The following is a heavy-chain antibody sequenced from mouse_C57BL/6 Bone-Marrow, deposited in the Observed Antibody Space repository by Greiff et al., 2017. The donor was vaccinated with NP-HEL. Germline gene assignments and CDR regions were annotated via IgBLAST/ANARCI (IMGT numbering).Heavy chain of an antibody. D-gene: IGHD6-5*01. J-gene: IGHJ2*01. Sequence: VQLQQSGPELVKPGASVKISCKASGYSFTSYYIHWVKQRPGQGLEWIGWIYPGSGNTKYNEKFKGKATLTADTSSSTAYMQLSSLTSEDAAVYYCAREGLSLYYFDYWGQGTTLTVSS. CDR2: IYPGSGNT. CDR1: GYSFTSYY. V-gene: IGHV1-66*01. CDR3: AREGLSLYYFDY.